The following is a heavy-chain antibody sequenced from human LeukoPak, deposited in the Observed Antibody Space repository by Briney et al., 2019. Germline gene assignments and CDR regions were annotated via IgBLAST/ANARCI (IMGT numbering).Heavy chain of an antibody. J-gene: IGHJ5*02. CDR1: GDSISSYY. Sequence: SETLSLTCTVSGDSISSYYWGWIRQPPGKGLEWIGYIYYSGSTNYNPSLKGRVTISVDTSKNQFSLKLSSVTAADTAVYYCARLYYDSSRYPNWFDPWGQGTLVTVSS. CDR3: ARLYYDSSRYPNWFDP. V-gene: IGHV4-59*08. CDR2: IYYSGST. D-gene: IGHD3-22*01.